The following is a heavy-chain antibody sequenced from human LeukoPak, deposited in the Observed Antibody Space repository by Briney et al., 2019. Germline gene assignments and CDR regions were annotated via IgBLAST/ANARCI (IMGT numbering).Heavy chain of an antibody. CDR3: ARTNVPATRRTSNYYFDY. J-gene: IGHJ4*02. CDR2: IYYSGST. Sequence: PSQTLSLTCTVSGGSISSGDYYWSWIRQPPGKGLEGIGYIYYSGSTYYNPSLKSRVTISVDTSKNQFSLKLSSVTAADTAVYYCARTNVPATRRTSNYYFDYWGQGTLVTVSS. V-gene: IGHV4-30-4*08. CDR1: GGSISSGDYY. D-gene: IGHD2-2*01.